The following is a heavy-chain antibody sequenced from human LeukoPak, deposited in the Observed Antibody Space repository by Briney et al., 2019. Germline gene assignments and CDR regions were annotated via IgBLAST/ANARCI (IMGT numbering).Heavy chain of an antibody. D-gene: IGHD3-9*01. Sequence: ASVKVSCKASGGTFSSYAISWVRQAPGQGLEWMGRIIPILGIANYAQKFQGRVTITADKSTSTAYMELSSLRSEDTAVYYCAHGSILTGYYSPFDYWGQGTLVTVSS. J-gene: IGHJ4*02. V-gene: IGHV1-69*04. CDR2: IIPILGIA. CDR1: GGTFSSYA. CDR3: AHGSILTGYYSPFDY.